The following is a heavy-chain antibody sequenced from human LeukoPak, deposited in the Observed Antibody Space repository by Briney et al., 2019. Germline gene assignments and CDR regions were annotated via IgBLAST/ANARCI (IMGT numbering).Heavy chain of an antibody. CDR3: ARATGTSYHGMDV. V-gene: IGHV3-33*01. J-gene: IGHJ6*02. CDR1: GFTFSSYG. Sequence: GGSLRLSCAASGFTFSSYGMHWVRQAPGKGLEWVAVIWYDGSNKYYADSVKGRFTISRDNSKNTLYLQMNSLRAEDTAVYYCARATGTSYHGMDVWGQGTTVTVSS. CDR2: IWYDGSNK. D-gene: IGHD1-7*01.